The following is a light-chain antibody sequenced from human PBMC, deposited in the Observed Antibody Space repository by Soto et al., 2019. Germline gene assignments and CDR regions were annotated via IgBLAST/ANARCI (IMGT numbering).Light chain of an antibody. V-gene: IGKV1-39*01. J-gene: IGKJ4*01. CDR3: QQTYSTPLT. CDR2: TTS. CDR1: QTITNF. Sequence: DIQMTQSPSSLSASVGDRVSITCRASQTITNFLNWYQQKPGKAPKLLIYTTSNLHTGVPSRFSGSGSGTDFTLTIPSLQPEDFATYYCQQTYSTPLTVGGGTKVEIK.